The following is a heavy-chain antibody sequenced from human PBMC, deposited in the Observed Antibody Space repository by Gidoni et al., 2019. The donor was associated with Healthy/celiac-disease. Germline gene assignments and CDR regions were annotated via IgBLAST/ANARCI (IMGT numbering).Heavy chain of an antibody. D-gene: IGHD3-16*01. Sequence: EVQLVQSGAEVKKPGESLKISCKGSGYSFTSYWIGWVRQMPGKGLEWMGIIYPGDSDNRYSPSFQGQVTISADKSISTAYLQWSSLKASDTAMYYCARCGHYDYVWGSYKVGLFDPWGQGTLVTVSS. CDR3: ARCGHYDYVWGSYKVGLFDP. CDR2: IYPGDSDN. V-gene: IGHV5-51*01. J-gene: IGHJ5*02. CDR1: GYSFTSYW.